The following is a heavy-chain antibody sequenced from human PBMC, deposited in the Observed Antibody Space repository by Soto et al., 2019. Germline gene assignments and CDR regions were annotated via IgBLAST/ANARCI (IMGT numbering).Heavy chain of an antibody. Sequence: SETLSLTCTVSGGSISSYYWSWIRQPPGKGLEWIGYIYYSGSTNYNPSLKSRVTISVDTSKNQFSLKLSSVTAADTAVYYCARGVTVFRGVIMWSWFAPWGQGTLVTV. CDR3: ARGVTVFRGVIMWSWFAP. D-gene: IGHD3-10*01. CDR1: GGSISSYY. J-gene: IGHJ5*02. CDR2: IYYSGST. V-gene: IGHV4-59*01.